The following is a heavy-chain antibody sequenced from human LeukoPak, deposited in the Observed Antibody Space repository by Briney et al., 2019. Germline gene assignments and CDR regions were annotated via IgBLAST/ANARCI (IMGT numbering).Heavy chain of an antibody. CDR3: ASRTGVY. CDR2: INTDGSST. CDR1: RFTLSSYW. J-gene: IGHJ4*02. Sequence: RGALRLSCAASRFTLSSYWMHWVRQAPGKGLVWVSRINTDGSSTNYADSVKGRFTISRDNAMNKLYLQMNNLRTEDTAVYYCASRTGVYWGQGTLVSVSS. V-gene: IGHV3-74*01. D-gene: IGHD1-14*01.